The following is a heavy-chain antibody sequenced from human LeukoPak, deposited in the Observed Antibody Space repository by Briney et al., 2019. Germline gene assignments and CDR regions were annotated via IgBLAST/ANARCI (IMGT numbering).Heavy chain of an antibody. V-gene: IGHV4-39*07. CDR2: IYYSGST. CDR1: GGSISSSSYY. Sequence: SETLSLTCTVSGGSISSSSYYRGWIRQPPGKGLEWIGSIYYSGSTYYNPSLKSRVTISVDTSKNQFSLKLSSATAADTAVYYCARDVTGYAFDIWGQGTMVTVSS. CDR3: ARDVTGYAFDI. J-gene: IGHJ3*02. D-gene: IGHD3-10*01.